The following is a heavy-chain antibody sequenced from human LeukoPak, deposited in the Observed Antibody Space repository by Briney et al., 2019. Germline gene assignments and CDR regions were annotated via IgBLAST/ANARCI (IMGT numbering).Heavy chain of an antibody. CDR2: IFYSGST. Sequence: SSETLSLTCTVSGGSVISGSSYWGWIRQPPGKGLEWIGNIFYSGSTYYNPSLQSRVTISLDTSQNQFSLTLNSVTAADTAVYYCARAHSIASYYYGVDVWGQGTTVTVSS. J-gene: IGHJ6*02. V-gene: IGHV4-39*07. CDR3: ARAHSIASYYYGVDV. CDR1: GGSVISGSSY. D-gene: IGHD6-13*01.